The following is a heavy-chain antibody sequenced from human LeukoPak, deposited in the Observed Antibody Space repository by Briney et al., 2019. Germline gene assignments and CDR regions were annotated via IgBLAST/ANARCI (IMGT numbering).Heavy chain of an antibody. V-gene: IGHV3-23*01. Sequence: GGSLRLSCAASGFTFSSYAMSWVRQALGKGLEWVSAISGSGGSTYYADSVKGRFTISRGNSKNTLYLQMNSLRAEDTAVYYCAVAAAGTAEVYYYYYYMDVWGKGTTVTVSS. CDR1: GFTFSSYA. CDR2: ISGSGGST. J-gene: IGHJ6*03. D-gene: IGHD6-13*01. CDR3: AVAAAGTAEVYYYYYYMDV.